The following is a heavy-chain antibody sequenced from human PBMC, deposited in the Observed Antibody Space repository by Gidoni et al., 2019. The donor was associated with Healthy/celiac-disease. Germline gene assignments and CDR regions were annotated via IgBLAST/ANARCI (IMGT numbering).Heavy chain of an antibody. CDR1: GFTFSSYG. CDR2: IWYDGSNK. Sequence: QVQLVESGGGVVQPGRSLRLSCAASGFTFSSYGMHWVRQAPGKGLEWVAVIWYDGSNKYYADSVKGRFTISRDNSKNTLYLQMNSLRAEDTAVYYCAREGKGYCSSTSCYIGYWGQGTLVTVSS. D-gene: IGHD2-2*02. CDR3: AREGKGYCSSTSCYIGY. V-gene: IGHV3-33*01. J-gene: IGHJ4*02.